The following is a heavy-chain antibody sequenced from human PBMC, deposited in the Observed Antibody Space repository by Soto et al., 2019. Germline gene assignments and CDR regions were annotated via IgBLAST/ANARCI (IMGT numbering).Heavy chain of an antibody. CDR1: GVRFNLAD. CDR3: AKKVNSGSGSQYFDY. J-gene: IGHJ4*02. Sequence: GGSLRLSYEVAGVRFNLADMSWVRHAPGQGLEWIAYISASGYTENYSDSVKGRFSISRDNAKNMLFLQMNSRRAEDTAIYYCAKKVNSGSGSQYFDYWGQGTLVTVSA. V-gene: IGHV3-48*03. CDR2: ISASGYTE. D-gene: IGHD3-10*01.